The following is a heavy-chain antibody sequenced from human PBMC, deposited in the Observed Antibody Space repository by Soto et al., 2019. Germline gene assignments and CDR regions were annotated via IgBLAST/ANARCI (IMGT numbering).Heavy chain of an antibody. V-gene: IGHV3-23*01. CDR3: AKGHPPDSYGYFSPEDDAFDI. D-gene: IGHD5-18*01. CDR2: TGGSGGGT. J-gene: IGHJ3*02. CDR1: GFMFSTYA. Sequence: EVQLLESGGGLVQPGGSLRLSCAGSGFMFSTYAMSWVRQAPGKGLEWVSGTGGSGGGTYYADSVKGRFAVSRDNSKNTLYLQMNSLRAGDTAVYYCAKGHPPDSYGYFSPEDDAFDIWGQGTMVTVSS.